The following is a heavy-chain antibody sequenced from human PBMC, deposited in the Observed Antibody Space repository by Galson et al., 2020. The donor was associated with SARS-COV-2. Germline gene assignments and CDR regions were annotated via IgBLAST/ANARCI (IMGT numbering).Heavy chain of an antibody. D-gene: IGHD3-10*01. CDR2: MNPNTGNT. CDR1: GYTFTSYD. J-gene: IGHJ6*02. Sequence: ASVKVSCTASGYTFTSYDINWVRQATGQGLEWMGWMNPNTGNTDYAEQFQDRVTMTRNTSITTAYMELSSLRSEDTAVYYCARGRRYYGSGSYTQMSYYGMDVWGQGTTVTVSS. V-gene: IGHV1-8*01. CDR3: ARGRRYYGSGSYTQMSYYGMDV.